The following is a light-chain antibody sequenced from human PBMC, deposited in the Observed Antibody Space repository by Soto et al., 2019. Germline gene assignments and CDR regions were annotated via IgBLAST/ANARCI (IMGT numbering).Light chain of an antibody. J-gene: IGLJ2*01. CDR2: YNN. CDR3: GTWDSSLTTAV. Sequence: QYVLTQPPSVSAAPGQKVTISCSGRSSDIGSNFVSWYQQLPGTAPKLLIYYNNKRPAGIPDRFSGSKSCTSATLGITGLQTGDEADYYCGTWDSSLTTAVFGGGTKLTVL. CDR1: SSDIGSNF. V-gene: IGLV1-51*01.